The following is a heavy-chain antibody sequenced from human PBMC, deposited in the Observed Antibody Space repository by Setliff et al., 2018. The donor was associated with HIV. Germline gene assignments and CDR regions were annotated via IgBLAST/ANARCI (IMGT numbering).Heavy chain of an antibody. V-gene: IGHV4-4*07. Sequence: PSEPLSLTCTVSGGSFSTYYWSWIRQPAGEGPEYIGRVHSTGTTIYNPSLKSRVTMSVDASKNQLSLKLRSVTAADTAVYYCARARITMIGGRLEPYAFDRWGQGTKVTVSS. D-gene: IGHD3-10*01. CDR3: ARARITMIGGRLEPYAFDR. CDR1: GGSFSTYY. CDR2: VHSTGTT. J-gene: IGHJ3*01.